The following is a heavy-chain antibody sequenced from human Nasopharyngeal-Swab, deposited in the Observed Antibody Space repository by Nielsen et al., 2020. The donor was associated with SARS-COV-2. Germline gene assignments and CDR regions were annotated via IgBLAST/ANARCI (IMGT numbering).Heavy chain of an antibody. J-gene: IGHJ3*01. V-gene: IGHV5-51*01. D-gene: IGHD3-22*01. CDR1: GYRFISYW. CDR3: ARTATEGGYYRGDAFDL. CDR2: LHPGDSDT. Sequence: KVSCKGTGYRFISYWIGWVRQMPGKGLEWMGILHPGDSDTRYSPSFQGQVTISADKSINTAYLQWSSLKASDTAMYYCARTATEGGYYRGDAFDLWGQGTMVTVSS.